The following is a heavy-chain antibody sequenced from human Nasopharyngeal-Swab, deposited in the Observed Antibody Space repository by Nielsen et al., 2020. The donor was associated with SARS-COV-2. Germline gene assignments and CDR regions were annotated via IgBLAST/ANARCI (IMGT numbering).Heavy chain of an antibody. J-gene: IGHJ4*02. V-gene: IGHV5-51*01. CDR2: IYPGDSDT. D-gene: IGHD3-9*01. CDR3: ARPGRYFDWFYFDY. Sequence: VRQMPGKGLKWMGIIYPGDSDTRYSPSFQGQVTISADKSISTAYLQWSSLKASDTAMYYCARPGRYFDWFYFDYWGQGTLVTVSS.